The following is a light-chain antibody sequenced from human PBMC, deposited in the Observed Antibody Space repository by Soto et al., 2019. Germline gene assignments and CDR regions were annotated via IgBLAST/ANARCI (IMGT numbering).Light chain of an antibody. Sequence: DIQMTQSPSTLSASVGDRVTITCRASQSIGNWLAWYQQKPGKAPKLLIYDASTLESGVPSRFSGSGSGTEFTLTISSLQPDDFATYYCQQYNSYSTFGQGTKVDIK. CDR3: QQYNSYST. CDR1: QSIGNW. V-gene: IGKV1-5*01. J-gene: IGKJ1*01. CDR2: DAS.